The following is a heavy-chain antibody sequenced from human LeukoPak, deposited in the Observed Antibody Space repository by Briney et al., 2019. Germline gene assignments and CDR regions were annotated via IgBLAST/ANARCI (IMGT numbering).Heavy chain of an antibody. J-gene: IGHJ4*02. CDR2: ISYDGSNK. CDR1: GFSFSNYG. V-gene: IGHV3-30*18. Sequence: GGSLRLSCAASGFSFSNYGIHWVRQAPGKGLEWVTVISYDGSNKYYADSVKGRFTISRDNSKNTLYLQMNSLRAEDTAVYYCAKGGTYRDYFDYWSQGTLVTVSS. CDR3: AKGGTYRDYFDY. D-gene: IGHD3-16*01.